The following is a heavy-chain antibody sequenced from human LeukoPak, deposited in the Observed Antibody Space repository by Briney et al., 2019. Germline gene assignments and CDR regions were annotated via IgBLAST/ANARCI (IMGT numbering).Heavy chain of an antibody. CDR1: GYTFTGYY. Sequence: ASVKVSCKASGYTFTGYYIHWVRQAPGQGLEWMGWINPNSGRTNYAQKFQGRVTMTSDTSISTAYMELSSLRSDDTSVYYCARVIAAAGPYYFDYWGQGTLVTVSS. V-gene: IGHV1-2*02. D-gene: IGHD6-13*01. CDR2: INPNSGRT. J-gene: IGHJ4*02. CDR3: ARVIAAAGPYYFDY.